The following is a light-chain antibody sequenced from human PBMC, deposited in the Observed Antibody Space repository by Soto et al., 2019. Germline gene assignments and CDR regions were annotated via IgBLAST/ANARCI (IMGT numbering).Light chain of an antibody. J-gene: IGKJ1*01. V-gene: IGKV1-5*01. CDR1: QSISSW. CDR2: DAS. Sequence: DIQMTQSPSTLSASVGDRVTITCRASQSISSWLAWYQQKPGRAPKLLIYDASSLESGVPSRFSGSGSASGSGTEFTLTTSSLQPDYFATYYCQQYNVYPWTFGQGTEVEIK. CDR3: QQYNVYPWT.